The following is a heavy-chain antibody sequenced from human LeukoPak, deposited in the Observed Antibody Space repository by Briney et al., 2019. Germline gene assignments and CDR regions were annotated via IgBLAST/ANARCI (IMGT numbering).Heavy chain of an antibody. CDR2: ISASGGST. J-gene: IGHJ4*02. Sequence: PGGSLRLSCAASGFTFSSSAMSWVRQVPGKGLEWVSGISASGGSTSYADSVKGRFTISRDNAKNSLYLQMNSLRAEDTAVYYCATTPYYDSSGYYYFDYWGQGTLVTVSS. CDR1: GFTFSSSA. D-gene: IGHD3-22*01. V-gene: IGHV3-23*01. CDR3: ATTPYYDSSGYYYFDY.